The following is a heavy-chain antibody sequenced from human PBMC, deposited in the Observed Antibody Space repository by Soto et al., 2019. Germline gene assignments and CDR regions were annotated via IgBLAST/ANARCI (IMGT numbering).Heavy chain of an antibody. CDR2: IYYRGST. Sequence: QVQLQESCPGLVKPSETLSLTCTVSGGSISSYYWSWIRQPPGKGLEWIGYIYYRGSTNYNPSLKSRVTISVDTSKNQFSLKLSSVTAADTAVYYCARVRGATRIPLFDPWGQGTLVTVSS. D-gene: IGHD1-26*01. CDR1: GGSISSYY. V-gene: IGHV4-59*01. CDR3: ARVRGATRIPLFDP. J-gene: IGHJ5*02.